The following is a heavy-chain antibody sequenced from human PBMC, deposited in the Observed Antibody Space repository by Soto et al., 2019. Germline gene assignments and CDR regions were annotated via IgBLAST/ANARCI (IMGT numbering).Heavy chain of an antibody. V-gene: IGHV3-23*01. J-gene: IGHJ5*02. CDR3: AKDAIANDGIWLMDS. D-gene: IGHD3-16*01. CDR1: VFMFSYYA. Sequence: GSLIISCAASVFMFSYYAMTWARQAPVKELEWVSGLLRPGRSTYYADSVKGRFTISGDTSANTVYLQMDSLRAEDTAVYYCAKDAIANDGIWLMDSWGQGTVVTVSS. CDR2: LLRPGRST.